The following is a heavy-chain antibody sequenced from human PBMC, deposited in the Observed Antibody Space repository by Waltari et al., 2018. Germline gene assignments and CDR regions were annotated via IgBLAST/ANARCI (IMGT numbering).Heavy chain of an antibody. CDR1: GGTFSSYT. CDR3: AREGDYGDYGDY. J-gene: IGHJ4*02. V-gene: IGHV1-69*08. D-gene: IGHD4-17*01. Sequence: QVQLVQSGAEVKKPGSSVKVSCKASGGTFSSYTISWVRQAPGQGLEWMGRIIPILGIANYEQKFQGRVTITADKSTSTAYMELSSLRSEDTAVYYCAREGDYGDYGDYWGQGTLVTVSS. CDR2: IIPILGIA.